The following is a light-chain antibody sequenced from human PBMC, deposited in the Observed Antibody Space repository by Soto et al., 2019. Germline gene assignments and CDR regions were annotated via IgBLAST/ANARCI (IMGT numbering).Light chain of an antibody. V-gene: IGLV2-8*01. J-gene: IGLJ2*01. CDR3: SSFASSNAVV. Sequence: QSALTQPASASGSPGQSITISCTGTSSDVGGYNYVSWYQQHPGKAPKVMIYEVTKRPSGVPDRFSASKSGNTASLTVSGLQAEDEADYYCSSFASSNAVVFGGGTKLTVL. CDR1: SSDVGGYNY. CDR2: EVT.